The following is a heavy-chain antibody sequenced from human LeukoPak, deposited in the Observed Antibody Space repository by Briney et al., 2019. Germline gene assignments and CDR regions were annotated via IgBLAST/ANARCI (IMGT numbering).Heavy chain of an antibody. V-gene: IGHV4-39*01. D-gene: IGHD3-16*02. Sequence: SETLSLACTVSGGSIRSSSYYRGWIRQPPGKGLEWIGSIYYSGSTYYNPSLKSRVTISVDTSKNQFSLKLSSVTAADTAVYYCARFIRHFDYWGQGTLVTVSS. CDR1: GGSIRSSSYY. J-gene: IGHJ4*02. CDR3: ARFIRHFDY. CDR2: IYYSGST.